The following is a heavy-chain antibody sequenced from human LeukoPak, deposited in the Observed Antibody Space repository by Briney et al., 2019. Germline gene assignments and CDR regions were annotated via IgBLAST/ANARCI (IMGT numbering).Heavy chain of an antibody. V-gene: IGHV3-7*01. CDR1: EFTLSYYW. CDR2: IKGDGTEK. CDR3: ARESTGSYDI. J-gene: IGHJ3*02. Sequence: PGGSLRLSCEASEFTLSYYWMSWVRQAPGKGLEWVANIKGDGTEKQYMDFVKGRFTVSRDNAKKSVYVQMNSLRVEDTAVYYCARESTGSYDIWGQGTMVTVSS. D-gene: IGHD4-17*01.